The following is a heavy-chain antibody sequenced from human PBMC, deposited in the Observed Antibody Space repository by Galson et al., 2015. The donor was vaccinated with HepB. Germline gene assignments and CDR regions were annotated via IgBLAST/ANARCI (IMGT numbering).Heavy chain of an antibody. CDR3: ARLVPATAIPGAFDI. Sequence: QSGAEVKKPGESLKISCKGSGYSFTSYWIGWVRQMPGKGLEWMGIIYPGDSDTRYSPSFQGQVTISADKSISTAYLQWSSLKASDTAMYYCARLVPATAIPGAFDIWGQGTMVTVSS. V-gene: IGHV5-51*01. J-gene: IGHJ3*02. CDR1: GYSFTSYW. D-gene: IGHD2-2*02. CDR2: IYPGDSDT.